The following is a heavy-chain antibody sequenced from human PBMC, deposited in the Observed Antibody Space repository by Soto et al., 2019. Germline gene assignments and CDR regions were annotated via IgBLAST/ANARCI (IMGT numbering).Heavy chain of an antibody. D-gene: IGHD3-22*01. CDR2: IDPSDSYT. V-gene: IGHV5-10-1*01. J-gene: IGHJ4*02. CDR1: GYSFTSYW. CDR3: ARPGTDYYDSSGKSAESDY. Sequence: GESLKISCKGSGYSFTSYWISWVRQMPGKGLEWMGRIDPSDSYTNYSPSFQGHVTISADKSISTAYLKWSSLKASDTAMYYCARPGTDYYDSSGKSAESDYWGQGTLVTVSS.